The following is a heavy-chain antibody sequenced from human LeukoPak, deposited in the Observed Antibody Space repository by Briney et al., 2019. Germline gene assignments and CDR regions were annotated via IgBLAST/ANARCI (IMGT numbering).Heavy chain of an antibody. CDR2: ISYDGNNR. CDR3: ARGGIPTGPYYYFYYMDV. CDR1: GFTFSRHV. D-gene: IGHD3-10*01. V-gene: IGHV3-30*01. Sequence: GSSLRLSCAASGFTFSRHVMQRVCQAPGKGLEWVAVISYDGNNRFYADSVKGRFTISRDNSRNTLYLQMNSLSGDDAAVYSCARGGIPTGPYYYFYYMDVWGKGTAVTVSS. J-gene: IGHJ6*03.